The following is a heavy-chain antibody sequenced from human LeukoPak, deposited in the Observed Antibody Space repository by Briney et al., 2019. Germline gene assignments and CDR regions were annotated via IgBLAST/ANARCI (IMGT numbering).Heavy chain of an antibody. CDR1: GFTLSRNY. D-gene: IGHD3-9*01. V-gene: IGHV3-66*02. J-gene: IGHJ3*01. Sequence: GGSLRLSCAASGFTLSRNYMSCVRQAPGKGLQWVSVIYSGAGTYYADSVKGRFTISRDNSKNTLYLQMSSLRAEDTAVYYCAREFYDILTGYQDVFDVWGQGTMVTVSS. CDR2: IYSGAGT. CDR3: AREFYDILTGYQDVFDV.